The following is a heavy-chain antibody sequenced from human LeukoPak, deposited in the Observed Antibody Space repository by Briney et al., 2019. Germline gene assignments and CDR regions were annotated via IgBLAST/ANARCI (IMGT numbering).Heavy chain of an antibody. Sequence: ASVKVSCKASGGTFSSYAISWVRQAPGQGLKWMGGIIPIFGTANYAQKFQGRVTITADESTSTAYMELSSLRSEDTAVYYCARVGYSSGLNFDYWGQGTLVTVSS. D-gene: IGHD6-19*01. J-gene: IGHJ4*02. CDR2: IIPIFGTA. CDR1: GGTFSSYA. CDR3: ARVGYSSGLNFDY. V-gene: IGHV1-69*13.